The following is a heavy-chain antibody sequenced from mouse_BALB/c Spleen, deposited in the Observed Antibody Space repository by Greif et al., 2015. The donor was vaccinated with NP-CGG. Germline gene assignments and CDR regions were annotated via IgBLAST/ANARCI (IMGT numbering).Heavy chain of an antibody. Sequence: VKLVESDAELVKPGASVKISCKASGYTFTDHAIHWVKQKPEQGLEWIGYISPGNGDXKYNEKFKGKATLTADKSSSTAYMQLNSLTSEDSAVYLCKRERDGYDVWYFDVWGAGTTVTVSS. D-gene: IGHD2-2*01. V-gene: IGHV1S53*02. CDR1: GYTFTDHA. CDR2: ISPGNGDX. CDR3: KRERDGYDVWYFDV. J-gene: IGHJ1*01.